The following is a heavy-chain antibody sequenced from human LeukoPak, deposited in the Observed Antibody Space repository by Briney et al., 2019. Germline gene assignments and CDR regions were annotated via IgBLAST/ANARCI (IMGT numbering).Heavy chain of an antibody. J-gene: IGHJ3*02. CDR3: ARPGIRGGSYLLRAFDI. CDR2: INHSGST. CDR1: GGSFSGYY. Sequence: PSETLSLTCAVYGGSFSGYYWSWIRQPPGKGLEWIGEINHSGSTNYNPSLKSRVTISVDTSKNQFSLKLSSVTAADTAVYYCARPGIRGGSYLLRAFDIWGQGTMVTVSS. D-gene: IGHD1-26*01. V-gene: IGHV4-34*01.